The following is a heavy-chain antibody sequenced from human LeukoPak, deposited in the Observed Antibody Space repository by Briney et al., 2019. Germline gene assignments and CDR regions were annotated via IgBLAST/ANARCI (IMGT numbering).Heavy chain of an antibody. CDR1: GFTFNNYG. J-gene: IGHJ6*03. CDR2: IRYDGNSE. V-gene: IGHV3-30*02. CDR3: AKNGEPHYYMDV. D-gene: IGHD1-14*01. Sequence: GGSLRLSCAASGFTFNNYGMNWVRQAPGKGLEWVAFIRYDGNSEYYADSVKGRLTTSRDNSKNTLYLQMNSLTAEDTAVYYCAKNGEPHYYMDVWGKGTTVTVSS.